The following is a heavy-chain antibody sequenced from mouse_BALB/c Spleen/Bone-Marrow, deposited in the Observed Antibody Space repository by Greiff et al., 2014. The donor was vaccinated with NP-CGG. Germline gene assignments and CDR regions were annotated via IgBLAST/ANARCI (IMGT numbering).Heavy chain of an antibody. CDR2: INPSSGYT. D-gene: IGHD1-1*02. V-gene: IGHV1-4*02. CDR3: ARKVDGSYGPLFAH. J-gene: IGHJ3*01. Sequence: VQLQQSAAELARPGASVKMSCKASGYTFSTYTMHWVKQRPGQGLEWIGYINPSSGYTEYNQKFKDKTTLTADKSSGTAYMQLSSLTSEDSAVYYCARKVDGSYGPLFAHWGQGTLVTVSA. CDR1: GYTFSTYT.